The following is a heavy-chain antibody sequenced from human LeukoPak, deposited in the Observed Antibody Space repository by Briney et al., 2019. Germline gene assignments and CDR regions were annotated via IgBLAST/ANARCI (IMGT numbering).Heavy chain of an antibody. V-gene: IGHV1-69*04. CDR1: GGTFSSYA. D-gene: IGHD2-15*01. J-gene: IGHJ6*02. CDR3: ARGGGWHYYYYYGMDV. CDR2: IIPILGIA. Sequence: GSSVKVSCEASGGTFSSYAISWVRQAPGQGLEWMGRIIPILGIANYAQKFQGRVTITADKSTSTAYMGLSSLRSEDTAVYYCARGGGWHYYYYYGMDVWGQGTTVTVSS.